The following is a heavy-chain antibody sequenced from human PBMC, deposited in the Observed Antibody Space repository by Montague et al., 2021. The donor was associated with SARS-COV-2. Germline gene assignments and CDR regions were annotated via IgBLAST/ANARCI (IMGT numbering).Heavy chain of an antibody. CDR1: GGSISSSNYY. J-gene: IGHJ4*02. CDR2: ISYRGDS. V-gene: IGHV4-39*01. D-gene: IGHD1-1*01. Sequence: SETLSLTCTVSGGSISSSNYYWGRVCQPPGKGLEWIGSISYRGDSYYNPSLKSRLTISVDTSQNPFSLKLSSVTAADTAVYYCAKPLATGNYYYWGQGTLVTVSS. CDR3: AKPLATGNYYY.